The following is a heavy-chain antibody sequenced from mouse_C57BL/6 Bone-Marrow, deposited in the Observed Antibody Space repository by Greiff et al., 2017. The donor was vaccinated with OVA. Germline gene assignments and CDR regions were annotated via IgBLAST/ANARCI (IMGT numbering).Heavy chain of an antibody. Sequence: VQLQQSGAELARPGASVKMSCKASGYTFTSYTMHWVKQRPGQGLEWIGYINPSSGYTKYNQKFKDKATLTADKSSSTAYMQLSSLTSEDSAVYYCARDRYGSSSWFAYWGQGTLVTVSA. CDR2: INPSSGYT. CDR3: ARDRYGSSSWFAY. J-gene: IGHJ3*01. D-gene: IGHD1-1*01. CDR1: GYTFTSYT. V-gene: IGHV1-4*01.